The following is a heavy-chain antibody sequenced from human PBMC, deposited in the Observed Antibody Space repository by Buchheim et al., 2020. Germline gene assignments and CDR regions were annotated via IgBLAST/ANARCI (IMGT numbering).Heavy chain of an antibody. CDR3: ARASSVASYYYDSSGYYHD. D-gene: IGHD3-22*01. CDR1: GFTFSSYS. Sequence: EVQLVESGGGLVQPGGSLRLSCAASGFTFSSYSMNWVRQAPGKGLEWVSYISSSSSTIYYADSVKGRFTISSDNAKNSLYLQMNSLRAEDTAVYYCARASSVASYYYDSSGYYHDWGQGTL. CDR2: ISSSSSTI. J-gene: IGHJ4*02. V-gene: IGHV3-48*01.